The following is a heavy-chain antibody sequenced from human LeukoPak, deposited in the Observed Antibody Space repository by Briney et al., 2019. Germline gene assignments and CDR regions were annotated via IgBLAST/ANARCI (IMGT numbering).Heavy chain of an antibody. D-gene: IGHD2-2*01. CDR3: ARDRYCSSTSCPENWFDP. Sequence: ASVKVSCKVSGYTLTELSMHWVRQAPGKGLEWMGGFDPEDGETIYAQKFQGRVTMTEDTSTDTAYMELSSLRSEDTAVYYCARDRYCSSTSCPENWFDPWGQGTLVTVSS. J-gene: IGHJ5*02. V-gene: IGHV1-24*01. CDR1: GYTLTELS. CDR2: FDPEDGET.